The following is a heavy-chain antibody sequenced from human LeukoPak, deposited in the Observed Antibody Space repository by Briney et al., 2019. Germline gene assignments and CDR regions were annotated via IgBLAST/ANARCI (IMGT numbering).Heavy chain of an antibody. J-gene: IGHJ4*02. CDR1: GGSISSSSYY. CDR2: IYYSGST. CDR3: ARTPYDFWSGYWRTQFDY. D-gene: IGHD3-3*01. V-gene: IGHV4-39*01. Sequence: PSETLSLTCTVSGGSISSSSYYWGWIRQPPGKGLEWIGSIYYSGSTYYNPSLKSRVTISVDTSKNQFSLKLSSVTAADTAVYYCARTPYDFWSGYWRTQFDYWGKGTLVTVSS.